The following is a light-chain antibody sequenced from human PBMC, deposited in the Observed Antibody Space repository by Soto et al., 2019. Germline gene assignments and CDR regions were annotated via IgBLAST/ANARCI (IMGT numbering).Light chain of an antibody. CDR1: SSDVGGYNY. Sequence: QSALTQPASVSGSPGQSITISCTGTSSDVGGYNYVSWYQQHPGKAPKLMIYEVSNRPSGISNRFSGSKSGNTASLTISGLQAEDEADYYCNSYTSSSTYVCGTGTKLTVL. J-gene: IGLJ1*01. CDR2: EVS. CDR3: NSYTSSSTYV. V-gene: IGLV2-14*01.